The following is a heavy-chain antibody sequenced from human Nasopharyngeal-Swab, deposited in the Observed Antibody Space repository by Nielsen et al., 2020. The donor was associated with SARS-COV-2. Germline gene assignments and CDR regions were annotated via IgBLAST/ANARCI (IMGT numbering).Heavy chain of an antibody. CDR2: INHSGST. Sequence: TPSLTRAVHGGSFRGYYCSWIRQPPREGLEWIGEINHSGSTNYNPSLKSRVTISVDTSKNQFSLKLSAVTAADTAVYYCARVTVVVVPAAISACSVDYWGQGTLVTVSS. J-gene: IGHJ4*02. CDR1: GGSFRGYY. D-gene: IGHD2-2*01. CDR3: ARVTVVVVPAAISACSVDY. V-gene: IGHV4-34*01.